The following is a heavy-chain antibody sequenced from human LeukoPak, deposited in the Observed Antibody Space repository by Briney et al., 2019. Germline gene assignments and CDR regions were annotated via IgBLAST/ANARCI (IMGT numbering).Heavy chain of an antibody. J-gene: IGHJ4*02. D-gene: IGHD3-22*01. V-gene: IGHV1-18*01. CDR1: GYTFTSYG. CDR2: ISAYNGNT. CDR3: ATDLISVYDSSGQTRKN. Sequence: ASVKVSCKASGYTFTSYGISWVRQAPGQGLEWMGWISAYNGNTNYAQKLQGRVTMTTDTSTSTAYMELRSLRSEDTAVYYCATDLISVYDSSGQTRKNWGQGTLVTVSS.